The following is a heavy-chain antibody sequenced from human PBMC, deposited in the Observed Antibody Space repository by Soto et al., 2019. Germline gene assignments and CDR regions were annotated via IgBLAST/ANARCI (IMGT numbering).Heavy chain of an antibody. J-gene: IGHJ4*02. V-gene: IGHV4-30-2*01. D-gene: IGHD6-6*01. CDR1: GGSISSGGYS. CDR3: FAFLAARPDDY. CDR2: MYHSGST. Sequence: TLSLTCAVSGGSISSGGYSWSWIRQPPGKGLEWIGYMYHSGSTYYNPSLKSRVTISIDTSKNQFSLKLSSVTAADTAVYYCFAFLAARPDDYWGQGTLVTVSS.